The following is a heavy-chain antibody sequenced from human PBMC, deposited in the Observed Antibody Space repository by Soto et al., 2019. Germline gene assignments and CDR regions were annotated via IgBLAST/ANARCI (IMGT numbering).Heavy chain of an antibody. V-gene: IGHV3-23*01. CDR3: ARDPGGYSSGWLLAYYYYYMDV. Sequence: GGSLRLSCAASGFTFSSYAMSWVRQAPGKGLEWVSAISGSGGSTYYADSVKGRFTISRDNSKNTLYLQMNSLRAEDTAVYYCARDPGGYSSGWLLAYYYYYMDVWGKGTTVTVSS. J-gene: IGHJ6*03. CDR1: GFTFSSYA. D-gene: IGHD6-19*01. CDR2: ISGSGGST.